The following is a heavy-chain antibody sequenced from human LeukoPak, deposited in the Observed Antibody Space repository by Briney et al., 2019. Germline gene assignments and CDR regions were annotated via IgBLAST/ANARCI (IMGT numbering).Heavy chain of an antibody. J-gene: IGHJ4*02. CDR1: GGSISSYY. Sequence: SETLSLTCTVSGGSISSYYWSWIRQPPGKGLEWIGYIYYSGSTNYNPSLKSRVTISVDTSKNQFSLKLSSVTAADTAVYYCARTPPRHSSSRYFDYWGQGTLVTVSS. V-gene: IGHV4-59*01. CDR2: IYYSGST. D-gene: IGHD6-13*01. CDR3: ARTPPRHSSSRYFDY.